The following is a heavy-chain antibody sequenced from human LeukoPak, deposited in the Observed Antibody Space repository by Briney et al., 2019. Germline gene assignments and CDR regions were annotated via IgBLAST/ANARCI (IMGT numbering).Heavy chain of an antibody. CDR2: ISGSGGST. D-gene: IGHD3-16*01. Sequence: GGSLRLSCAASGFTFSSYAMSWVRQAPGKGLEWVSAISGSGGSTYYADSVKGRFTISRDNSKNTLYLQMNSLRAEDTAVYYCAKGGYVWGSYDLNRFDPWGQGTLVTVSS. J-gene: IGHJ5*02. CDR3: AKGGYVWGSYDLNRFDP. V-gene: IGHV3-23*01. CDR1: GFTFSSYA.